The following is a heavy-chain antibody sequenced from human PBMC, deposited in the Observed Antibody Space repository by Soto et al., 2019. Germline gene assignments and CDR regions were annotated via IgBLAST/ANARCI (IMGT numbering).Heavy chain of an antibody. D-gene: IGHD1-1*01. Sequence: SETLSLTCVVSDGSISTYYWSWVRQPPGKGLEWIGYISYSGSTDYNPSLKSRVTLSVDTSKNQFSLRLNSVTAADTAVYYCAKGATSQSYFSYHMDVWGKGTTVTVSS. J-gene: IGHJ6*03. CDR3: AKGATSQSYFSYHMDV. V-gene: IGHV4-59*01. CDR1: DGSISTYY. CDR2: ISYSGST.